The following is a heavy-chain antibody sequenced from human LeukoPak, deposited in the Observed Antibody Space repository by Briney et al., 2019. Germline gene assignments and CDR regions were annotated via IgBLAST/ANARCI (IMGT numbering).Heavy chain of an antibody. J-gene: IGHJ3*02. CDR3: ARAPVWFGEPRAHAFDI. CDR2: INTNTGNP. D-gene: IGHD3-10*01. V-gene: IGHV7-4-1*02. Sequence: ASVKVSCKASGGTFSSYAISWVRQAPGQGLEWMGWINTNTGNPTYAQGFTGRFVFSLDTSVSTAYLQISSLKAEDTAVYYCARAPVWFGEPRAHAFDIWGQGTMVTVSS. CDR1: GGTFSSYA.